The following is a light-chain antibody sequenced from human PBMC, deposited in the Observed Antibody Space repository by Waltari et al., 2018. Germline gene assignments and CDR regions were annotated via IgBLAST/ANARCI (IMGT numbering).Light chain of an antibody. CDR1: TIGETDY. V-gene: IGLV2-14*01. Sequence: QSALTQPASVSGSPGQSITISCTGTTIGETDYVAWFQQPPGKAPKLSIYEVTVRPSGGSNRVAGSKSGSTASLTISGLQVDDAGHYYSASHGGSAVIFGGGTKLTVL. J-gene: IGLJ2*01. CDR2: EVT. CDR3: ASHGGSAVI.